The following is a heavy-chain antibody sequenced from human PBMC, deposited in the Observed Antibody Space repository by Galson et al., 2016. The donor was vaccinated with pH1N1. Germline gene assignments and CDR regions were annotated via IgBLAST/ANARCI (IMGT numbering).Heavy chain of an antibody. V-gene: IGHV3-48*03. CDR2: INGSSGTIR. J-gene: IGHJ4*02. CDR1: GSTFNSYE. D-gene: IGHD5-18*01. CDR3: ARFAGVGIQLWQPHRYYFDS. Sequence: SLRLSCAASGSTFNSYEMNWFRQAPGKGLEWVSYINGSSGTIRNYADAVKGRFTISRDNAKNSLYLHMDSLRAEDTAVYYCARFAGVGIQLWQPHRYYFDSWGLGTLVTVSS.